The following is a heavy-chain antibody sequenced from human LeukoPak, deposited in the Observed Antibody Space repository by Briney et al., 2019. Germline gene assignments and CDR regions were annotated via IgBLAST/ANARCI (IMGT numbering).Heavy chain of an antibody. CDR3: AKDDGTDFWSGYSNWFDP. D-gene: IGHD3-3*01. Sequence: GGSLRLSCAASGFTFSSYAMSWVRQAPGKGLEWVSAISGSGGSTYYADSVKGRFTTSRDNSKNTLYLQMNSLRAEDTAVYYCAKDDGTDFWSGYSNWFDPWGQGTLVTVSS. CDR2: ISGSGGST. J-gene: IGHJ5*02. CDR1: GFTFSSYA. V-gene: IGHV3-23*01.